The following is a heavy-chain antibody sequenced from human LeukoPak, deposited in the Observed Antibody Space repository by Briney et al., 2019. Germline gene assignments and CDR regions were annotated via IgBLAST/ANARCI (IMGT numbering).Heavy chain of an antibody. CDR1: GGSISSGSYY. CDR2: IYTSGST. D-gene: IGHD3-22*01. CDR3: ARDGYYYDSSGYYYLRDALDI. Sequence: SQTLSLTCTVSGGSISSGSYYWSWIRHPAGKGLEWIGRIYTSGSTNYNPSLKSRVTISVDTSKNQFSLKLSSVTAADTAVYYCARDGYYYDSSGYYYLRDALDIWGQGTMVTVSS. J-gene: IGHJ3*02. V-gene: IGHV4-61*02.